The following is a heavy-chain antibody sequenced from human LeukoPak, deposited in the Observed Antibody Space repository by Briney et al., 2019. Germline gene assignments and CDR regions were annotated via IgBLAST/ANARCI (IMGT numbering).Heavy chain of an antibody. J-gene: IGHJ4*02. CDR2: IHHNGEMT. Sequence: GGSLRLSCAASGFTLTWHVMHWVRQAPGKALEYVSFIHHNGEMTSYAESVRGRFTVSRDNSKNTLFLELSSLRTDDTAVYYCVRDMSGKCSFDYWGQGTLVIVPT. CDR3: VRDMSGKCSFDY. D-gene: IGHD1-26*01. CDR1: GFTLTWHV. V-gene: IGHV3-64D*06.